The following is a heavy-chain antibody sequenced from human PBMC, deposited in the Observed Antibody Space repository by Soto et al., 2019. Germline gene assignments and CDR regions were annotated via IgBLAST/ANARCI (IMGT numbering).Heavy chain of an antibody. V-gene: IGHV3-73*01. D-gene: IGHD3-3*01. J-gene: IGHJ6*03. CDR3: SRQASDFWSGKPQYYMDV. Sequence: EVQLVESGGGLVQPGGSLKLSCAASGFTFSGSAMHWVRQASGKGLEWVGRIRSKPNNYATAYGASVKGRFTISRDDSKNTAYLQMNSLNTEDTDVYYCSRQASDFWSGKPQYYMDVWGKGNTVTVSS. CDR2: IRSKPNNYAT. CDR1: GFTFSGSA.